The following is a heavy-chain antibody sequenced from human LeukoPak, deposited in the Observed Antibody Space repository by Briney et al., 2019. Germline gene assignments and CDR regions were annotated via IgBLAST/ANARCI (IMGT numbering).Heavy chain of an antibody. CDR1: GYSISSGYY. CDR2: IYHSGNT. J-gene: IGHJ3*02. Sequence: SETLSLTCSVSGYSISSGYYWGWIRQPPGKGLEWIGSIYHSGNTYYNLSLKSRVTISVDTSKNQFSLNLSSVTAADTAVYYCARTYSTSTAYDAFDIWGQGTMVTVSS. CDR3: ARTYSTSTAYDAFDI. D-gene: IGHD6-6*01. V-gene: IGHV4-38-2*02.